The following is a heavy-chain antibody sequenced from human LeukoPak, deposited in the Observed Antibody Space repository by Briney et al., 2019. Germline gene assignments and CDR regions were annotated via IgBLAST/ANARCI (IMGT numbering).Heavy chain of an antibody. Sequence: GGSLRLSCAASGFTFSSYWMHWVRHAPGKGLVWVSRINSDGSSTSYADSVKGRFTISRDNAKNTLYLQMNSLRAEDTAVYYCARVHVPRSPQLLRFLEWLPDYYYYYGMDVWGQGTTVTVSS. D-gene: IGHD3-3*01. CDR1: GFTFSSYW. CDR3: ARVHVPRSPQLLRFLEWLPDYYYYYGMDV. J-gene: IGHJ6*02. CDR2: INSDGSST. V-gene: IGHV3-74*01.